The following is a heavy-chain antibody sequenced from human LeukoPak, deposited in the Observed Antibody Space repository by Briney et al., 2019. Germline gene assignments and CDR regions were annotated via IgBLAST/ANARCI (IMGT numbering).Heavy chain of an antibody. CDR3: ANLWEMGY. J-gene: IGHJ4*02. V-gene: IGHV3-7*01. CDR1: GFTFSDYW. Sequence: PGESLRLSCAASGFTFSDYWMAWVRQAPGKGLEWVANIKQDGSHSYYVDSVRGRFTISRDNAKSSLFLQMNSLRVEDTAVCYCANLWEMGYWGQGTLVTVSS. CDR2: IKQDGSHS. D-gene: IGHD5-24*01.